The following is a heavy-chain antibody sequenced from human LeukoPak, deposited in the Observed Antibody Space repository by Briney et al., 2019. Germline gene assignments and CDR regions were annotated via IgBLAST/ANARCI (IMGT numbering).Heavy chain of an antibody. J-gene: IGHJ4*02. D-gene: IGHD5-24*01. V-gene: IGHV4-39*01. Sequence: SETLSLTCSVSSGSISSNNYYWGWIRQPPGKGLEWIGYIYYSGSTYYNPSLKNRVTISVDTSKNQFSLKLSSVTAADTAVYYCARREDGRYTIDYWGQGTLVTVSS. CDR3: ARREDGRYTIDY. CDR1: SGSISSNNYY. CDR2: IYYSGST.